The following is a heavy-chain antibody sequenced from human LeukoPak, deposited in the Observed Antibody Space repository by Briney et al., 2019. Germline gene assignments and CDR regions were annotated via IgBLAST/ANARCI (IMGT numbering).Heavy chain of an antibody. D-gene: IGHD6-19*01. CDR3: ARVRFSSGWYIAFDI. CDR2: ISPSRGST. Sequence: ASVKVSCKASGYTFTSYYMHWVRQAPGQGLEWIGVISPSRGSTTYAQKFQGRVTMTRDTSTTTVYMELSSLTSEDTAVYYCARVRFSSGWYIAFDIWGQGTMVTVSS. V-gene: IGHV1-46*01. CDR1: GYTFTSYY. J-gene: IGHJ3*02.